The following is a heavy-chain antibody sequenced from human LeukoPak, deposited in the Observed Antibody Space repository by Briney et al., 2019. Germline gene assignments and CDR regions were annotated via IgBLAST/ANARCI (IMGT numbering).Heavy chain of an antibody. CDR2: IYNGGRTYYGGRT. CDR1: GFTVSSNY. J-gene: IGHJ3*02. D-gene: IGHD3-10*01. Sequence: GGSLRLSCAASGFTVSSNYMSWVRQAPGKGLEWVSVIYNGGRTYYGGRTYYADSVKGRFTISRDNSKNTLYLQMNSLRAEDTAVYYCARDRGAPPRTMVRGVIHAFDIWGQGTMVTVSS. CDR3: ARDRGAPPRTMVRGVIHAFDI. V-gene: IGHV3-NL1*01.